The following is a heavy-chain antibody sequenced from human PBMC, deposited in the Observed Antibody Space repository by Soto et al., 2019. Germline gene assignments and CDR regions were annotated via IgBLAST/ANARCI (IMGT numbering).Heavy chain of an antibody. Sequence: GESLKISCKGSGYNFANYWIGWVRQMPGKGLEWMGIIYPGDSDTRYSPSFQGQVTISADKSISTAYLQWSSLKASDTAMYYCARPHGSGSYYNRIDAFDIWGQGTMVTVSS. J-gene: IGHJ3*02. CDR2: IYPGDSDT. CDR1: GYNFANYW. D-gene: IGHD3-10*01. V-gene: IGHV5-51*01. CDR3: ARPHGSGSYYNRIDAFDI.